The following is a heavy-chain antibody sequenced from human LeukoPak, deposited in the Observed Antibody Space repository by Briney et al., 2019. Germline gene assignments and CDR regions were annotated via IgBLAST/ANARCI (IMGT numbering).Heavy chain of an antibody. CDR1: GGSISSSSYY. D-gene: IGHD2-2*01. CDR3: ARHSVVPAAMFDY. V-gene: IGHV4-39*01. J-gene: IGHJ4*02. CDR2: IYYSGST. Sequence: SETLSLTCTVSGGSISSSSYYWGWIRQPPGKGLEWIGGIYYSGSTYYNPSLKSRVTISVDTSKNQFSLKLSSVTAADTAVYYCARHSVVPAAMFDYWGQGTLVTVSS.